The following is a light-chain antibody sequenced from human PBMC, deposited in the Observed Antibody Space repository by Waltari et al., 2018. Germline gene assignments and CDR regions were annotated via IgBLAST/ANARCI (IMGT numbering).Light chain of an antibody. CDR1: QSVRSS. V-gene: IGKV3-11*01. J-gene: IGKJ4*01. CDR2: DAS. Sequence: PGERATLSCRASQSVRSSLAWYQQKPGQAPRLLIYDASNRATGIPARFSGSGSGTDFTLTISSLEPEDFAVYYCQQRSNWQLTFGGGTKVEIK. CDR3: QQRSNWQLT.